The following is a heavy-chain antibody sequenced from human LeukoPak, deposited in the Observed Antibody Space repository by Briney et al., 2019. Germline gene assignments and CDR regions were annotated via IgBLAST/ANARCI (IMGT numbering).Heavy chain of an antibody. V-gene: IGHV1-46*01. Sequence: GSSVQVSCKASGYTFTSYYMHWVRQAPGQGLEWMGIINPSGGSTSYAQKFQGRVTMTRDTSTSTVYMELSSLRSEDTAVYYCARVESRGAFDIWGQGTMVTVSS. CDR3: ARVESRGAFDI. CDR1: GYTFTSYY. J-gene: IGHJ3*02. CDR2: INPSGGST.